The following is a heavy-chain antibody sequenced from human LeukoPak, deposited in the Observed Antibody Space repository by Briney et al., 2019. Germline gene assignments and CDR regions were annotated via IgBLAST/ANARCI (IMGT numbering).Heavy chain of an antibody. J-gene: IGHJ4*02. CDR2: ISSSSSYT. D-gene: IGHD5-24*01. CDR3: ARERDGYNPFDY. Sequence: PGGSLRLSCAASGFTFSDYYMSWIRQAPGKGLEWVSYISSSSSYTNYADSVEGRFTISRDNAKNSLYLQMNSLRAEDTAVYYCARERDGYNPFDYWGQGTLVTVSS. CDR1: GFTFSDYY. V-gene: IGHV3-11*06.